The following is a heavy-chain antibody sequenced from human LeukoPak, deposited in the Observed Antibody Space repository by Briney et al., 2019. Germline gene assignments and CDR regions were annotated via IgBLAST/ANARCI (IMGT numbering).Heavy chain of an antibody. CDR1: GGSISSSSYY. J-gene: IGHJ3*02. CDR2: IYYSGST. D-gene: IGHD3-3*01. Sequence: SETLSLTCTVSGGSISSSSYYWGWIRQPPGKGLEWIGSIYYSGSTYYNPSLKSRVTISVDTSKNQFSLKLSSVTAADTAVYYCARGTLGITIFGVVYDAFDIWRQGTMVTVSS. V-gene: IGHV4-39*01. CDR3: ARGTLGITIFGVVYDAFDI.